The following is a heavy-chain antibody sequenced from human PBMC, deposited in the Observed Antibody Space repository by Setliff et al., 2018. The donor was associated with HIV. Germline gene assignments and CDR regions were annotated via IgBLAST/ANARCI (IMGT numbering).Heavy chain of an antibody. CDR3: ARTPRIMVTLKGEYYYYYMDV. V-gene: IGHV1-18*01. CDR1: GYTFSDYG. Sequence: GASVKVSCKTSGYTFSDYGITWVRQAPGQGLEWMGWISVYNGNTNYAQKFQGRLSMSTASSTSTANMFLRSLRYEDTAVYYCARTPRIMVTLKGEYYYYYMDVWGKGTTVTVSS. D-gene: IGHD2-8*01. CDR2: ISVYNGNT. J-gene: IGHJ6*03.